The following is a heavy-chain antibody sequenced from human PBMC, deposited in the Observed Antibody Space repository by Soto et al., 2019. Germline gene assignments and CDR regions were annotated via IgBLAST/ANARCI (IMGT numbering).Heavy chain of an antibody. D-gene: IGHD6-19*01. CDR3: AKAAGGWWYNWFDP. V-gene: IGHV3-23*01. J-gene: IGHJ5*02. Sequence: GGSLRLSCAASEFTFNSYAMSWVRQAPGKGLEWVSSISGSGGSTYYAASVKGRFTISRDNSKNTLYLQMNSLRAEDTAVYYCAKAAGGWWYNWFDPWGQGTLVTVYS. CDR1: EFTFNSYA. CDR2: ISGSGGST.